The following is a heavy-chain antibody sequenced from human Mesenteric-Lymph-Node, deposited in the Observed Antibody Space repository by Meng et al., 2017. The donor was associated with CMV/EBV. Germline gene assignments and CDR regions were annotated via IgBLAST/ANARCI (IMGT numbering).Heavy chain of an antibody. Sequence: GGSLRLSCAASGFTFSSFGMHWVRQAPGKGLEWVAVIWSDGSNIYYTDSVKGRFTISRDNSKNTLYLQMNSLRAEDTAVYYCVKDKTVAAATTLDVWGQGTTVTVSS. CDR2: IWSDGSNI. CDR3: VKDKTVAAATTLDV. D-gene: IGHD6-13*01. V-gene: IGHV3-33*06. CDR1: GFTFSSFG. J-gene: IGHJ6*02.